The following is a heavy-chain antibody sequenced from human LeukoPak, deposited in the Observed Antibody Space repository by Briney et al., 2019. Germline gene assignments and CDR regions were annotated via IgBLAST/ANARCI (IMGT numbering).Heavy chain of an antibody. V-gene: IGHV3-30-3*01. CDR3: ARDRRYCSGGSCYFDYFFDH. CDR2: ISYDGSIN. CDR1: GFTFNSYA. Sequence: GGSLRLSCAASGFTFNSYAVHWVRQAPGKGLEWVAVISYDGSINFYAASVKGRFTISRDNSNNTLYLQMNSLRADDTALYFCARDRRYCSGGSCYFDYFFDHWGQGTLVTVSS. D-gene: IGHD2-15*01. J-gene: IGHJ4*02.